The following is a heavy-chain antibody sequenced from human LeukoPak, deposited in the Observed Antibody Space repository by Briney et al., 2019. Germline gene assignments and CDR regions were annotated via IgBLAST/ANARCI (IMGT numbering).Heavy chain of an antibody. J-gene: IGHJ4*02. Sequence: GSLRLSCAASGFTFSDYYMSWIRQAPGKGLEWVSYISSSGSTIYYADSVKGRFTISRDNAKNSLYLQMNSLRAEDTAVYYCARVRDILTGYYNYFDYWGQGTLVTVSS. V-gene: IGHV3-11*01. CDR3: ARVRDILTGYYNYFDY. CDR2: ISSSGSTI. CDR1: GFTFSDYY. D-gene: IGHD3-9*01.